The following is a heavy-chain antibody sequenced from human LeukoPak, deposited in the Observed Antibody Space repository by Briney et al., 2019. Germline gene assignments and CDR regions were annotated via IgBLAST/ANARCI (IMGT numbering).Heavy chain of an antibody. V-gene: IGHV4-59*01. CDR1: GGSFSGYY. Sequence: SETLSLTCAVYGGSFSGYYWSWIRQPPGKGLEWIGYIYYSGSTNYNPSLKSRVTISVDTSKNQFSLKLSSVTAADTAVYYCARETNYYDSSGSFDYWGQGTLVTVSS. J-gene: IGHJ4*02. CDR3: ARETNYYDSSGSFDY. D-gene: IGHD3-22*01. CDR2: IYYSGST.